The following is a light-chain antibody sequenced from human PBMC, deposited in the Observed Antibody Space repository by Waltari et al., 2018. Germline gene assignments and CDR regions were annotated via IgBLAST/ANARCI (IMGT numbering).Light chain of an antibody. J-gene: IGKJ4*01. CDR1: QAIRDW. V-gene: IGKV1-12*01. CDR2: GAS. CDR3: QQANSFPLT. Sequence: DIQITHSLPSVSAYVGDRVTITCRASQAIRDWLVWYQQNPGRAPNHLMYGASTLRSGVPSRFSGSGSGTDFTLTIDSLQPEDFATYFCQQANSFPLTFGGGTKV.